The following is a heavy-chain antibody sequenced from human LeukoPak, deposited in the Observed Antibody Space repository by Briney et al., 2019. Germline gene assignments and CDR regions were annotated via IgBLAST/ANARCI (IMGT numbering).Heavy chain of an antibody. V-gene: IGHV4-59*01. Sequence: SETVSLTCTISGGSITSDFWNWLRQPPGKGLEWIGYIYYDGTSNYNPSLKSRVTMSVDSSKNQFSLNLSSVIAADAAVYYCCSVWYLGSFDIWSQGTMVTVSS. D-gene: IGHD6-19*01. CDR2: IYYDGTS. CDR1: GGSITSDF. CDR3: CSVWYLGSFDI. J-gene: IGHJ3*02.